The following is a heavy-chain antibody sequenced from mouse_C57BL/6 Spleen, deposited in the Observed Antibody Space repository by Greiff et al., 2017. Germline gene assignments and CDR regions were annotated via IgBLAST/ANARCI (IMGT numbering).Heavy chain of an antibody. D-gene: IGHD2-4*01. Sequence: VQLKESGAELVKPGASVKISCKASGYAFSSYWMNWVKQRPGKGLEWIGQIYPGDGATNYNGKFKGKATLTADKSSSTAYMQLSSLTSEDSAVYFCARYYDYSFAYWGQGTLVTVSA. V-gene: IGHV1-80*01. CDR2: IYPGDGAT. CDR1: GYAFSSYW. J-gene: IGHJ3*01. CDR3: ARYYDYSFAY.